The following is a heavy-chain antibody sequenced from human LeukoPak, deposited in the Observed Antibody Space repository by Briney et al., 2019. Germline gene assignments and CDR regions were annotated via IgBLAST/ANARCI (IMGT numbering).Heavy chain of an antibody. CDR3: AKALVGAIYFDY. CDR2: ISGSGGST. Sequence: PGGSLRLSCAASGFTFNSYAMSWVRQAPGKGLEWVSTISGSGGSTYYADSVKGRFTISRDNSKNTLYLQMNSLRAEDTAVYYCAKALVGAIYFDYWGQGTLVTVSS. D-gene: IGHD1-26*01. CDR1: GFTFNSYA. V-gene: IGHV3-23*01. J-gene: IGHJ4*02.